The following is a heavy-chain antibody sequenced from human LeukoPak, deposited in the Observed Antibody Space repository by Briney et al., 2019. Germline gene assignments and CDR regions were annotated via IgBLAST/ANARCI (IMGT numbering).Heavy chain of an antibody. CDR3: ARNPEMATIDY. V-gene: IGHV4-59*01. CDR1: GGSISSYY. CDR2: IYYSGST. D-gene: IGHD5-24*01. Sequence: KASETLSLTCTVSGGSISSYYWSWIQQPPWKGLEWIGYIYYSGSTNYNPSLKSRVTISVDTSKNQFSLKLSSVTAADTAVYYCARNPEMATIDYWGQGTLVTVSS. J-gene: IGHJ4*02.